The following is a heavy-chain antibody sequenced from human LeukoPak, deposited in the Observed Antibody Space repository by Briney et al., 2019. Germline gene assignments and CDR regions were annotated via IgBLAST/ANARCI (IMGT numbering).Heavy chain of an antibody. D-gene: IGHD5-12*01. CDR3: ARGGDMVPTIEGH. Sequence: ASVRVSCKGSGYTFTNYGINWVRQAPGQGLEWMGWISAWNGNRVYAQKLQGRVTMTTDTSTSRAYMELRSLRSDDTAVYYCARGGDMVPTIEGHWGQGTLVTVSS. V-gene: IGHV1-18*01. CDR1: GYTFTNYG. CDR2: ISAWNGNR. J-gene: IGHJ4*02.